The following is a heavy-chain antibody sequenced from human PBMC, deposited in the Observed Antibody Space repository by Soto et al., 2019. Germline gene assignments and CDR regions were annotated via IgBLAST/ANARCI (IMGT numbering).Heavy chain of an antibody. Sequence: ASVKVSCKASGGTFDSYVISWLRQAPGQGLEWMGGIMPIFGTPNYAQKSRGRVTISADESTSTAYLELSSLTSDDTAVYYCARVHSSGIFYFVDPWGQGTLVTVSS. CDR2: IMPIFGTP. V-gene: IGHV1-69*13. CDR1: GGTFDSYV. CDR3: ARVHSSGIFYFVDP. D-gene: IGHD3-10*01. J-gene: IGHJ5*02.